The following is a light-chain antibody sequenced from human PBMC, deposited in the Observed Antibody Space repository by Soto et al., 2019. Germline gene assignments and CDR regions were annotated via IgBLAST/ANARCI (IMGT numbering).Light chain of an antibody. J-gene: IGLJ2*01. V-gene: IGLV2-8*01. CDR3: SSYAGSDNFEV. CDR2: EVT. Sequence: QSALTQPPSASGSPGQSVTISCTGTRSDVGDYNYVSWYQQHPGKAPKLLIYEVTKRPSGVPDRFSGSKSANTASLTVSGLQAEDEAAYYCSSYAGSDNFEVFGGGTKLTVL. CDR1: RSDVGDYNY.